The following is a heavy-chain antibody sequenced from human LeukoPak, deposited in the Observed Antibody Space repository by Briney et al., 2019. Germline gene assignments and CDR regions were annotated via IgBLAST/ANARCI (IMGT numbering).Heavy chain of an antibody. Sequence: SQTLSLTCTVFGGSISSGSYYWSWIRQPAGKGLEWIGRIYTSGSTNYNPSLNSRVTISVDTSKNQFSLKLSSVTAADTAVYYCARHFPTYYYGSGSYKFDPWGQGTLVTVSS. J-gene: IGHJ5*02. V-gene: IGHV4-61*02. CDR1: GGSISSGSYY. D-gene: IGHD3-10*01. CDR2: IYTSGST. CDR3: ARHFPTYYYGSGSYKFDP.